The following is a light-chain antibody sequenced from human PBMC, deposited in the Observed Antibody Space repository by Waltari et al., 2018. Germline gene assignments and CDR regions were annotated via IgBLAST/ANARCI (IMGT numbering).Light chain of an antibody. J-gene: IGLJ2*01. V-gene: IGLV3-21*04. CDR1: NIGRKS. Sequence: SYVLAQSPSVSVAPGQTASITCGGSNIGRKSVHWYQQKPGQAPLLVIYYDTDRPSGIPERFSGSNSGNTATLTISRVEAGDEADYYCQVWDSTRDLVVFGEGTKLTVL. CDR3: QVWDSTRDLVV. CDR2: YDT.